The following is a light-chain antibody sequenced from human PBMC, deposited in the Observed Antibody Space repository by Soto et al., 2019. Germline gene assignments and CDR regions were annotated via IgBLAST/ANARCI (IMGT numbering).Light chain of an antibody. Sequence: EIVLTQSPDNLSLSPGERATLSCWATQSVSSIYLAWYQQKPGQAPRLLIYGASNRATGIPDRFSGSGSGTDFTLTISRLEPEDFAVYYCHLYGSSPPWAFGQGTQVEVK. CDR2: GAS. CDR1: QSVSSIY. J-gene: IGKJ1*01. CDR3: HLYGSSPPWA. V-gene: IGKV3-20*01.